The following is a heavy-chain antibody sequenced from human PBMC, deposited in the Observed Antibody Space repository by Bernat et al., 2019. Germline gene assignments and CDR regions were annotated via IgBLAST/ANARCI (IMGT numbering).Heavy chain of an antibody. Sequence: EVQLVESGGGLVKPGGSLRLSCAASGFTFSNAWMSWVRQAPGKGLEWVGRIKSKTDGGTTDYAAPVKGRFTISRDDSKNTLYLQMNSLKTEDTAVYYCTADIVVVPAAIRSPYYYYYYGMDVWGKGTTVTVSS. CDR3: TADIVVVPAAIRSPYYYYYYGMDV. CDR1: GFTFSNAW. J-gene: IGHJ6*04. CDR2: IKSKTDGGTT. V-gene: IGHV3-15*01. D-gene: IGHD2-2*01.